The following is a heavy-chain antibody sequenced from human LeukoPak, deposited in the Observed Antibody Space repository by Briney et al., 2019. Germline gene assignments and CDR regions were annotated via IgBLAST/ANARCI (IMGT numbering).Heavy chain of an antibody. CDR1: GFTFSSYS. J-gene: IGHJ4*02. CDR2: ISRSSSTI. V-gene: IGHV3-48*01. Sequence: PGGSLRLSCAASGFTFSSYSMNWVRQAPGKGLEWVSYISRSSSTIYYADSVKGRFTISRDNAKNSLYLQMNSLRAEDTAVYYCASVTSYGYAPEDYWGQGTLVTVSS. D-gene: IGHD5-18*01. CDR3: ASVTSYGYAPEDY.